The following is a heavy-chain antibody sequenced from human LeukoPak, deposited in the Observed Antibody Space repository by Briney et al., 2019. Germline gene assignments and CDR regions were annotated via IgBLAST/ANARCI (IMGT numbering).Heavy chain of an antibody. CDR2: ISSSGSTI. V-gene: IGHV3-11*04. J-gene: IGHJ4*02. Sequence: GGSLRLSCAASGFTFSDYYMSWIRQAPGEGLEWVSYISSSGSTIYYADSVKGRFTISRDNAKNSLYLQMNSLRAEDTAVYYCARIPHCSSTSCYFGYFDYWGQGTLVTVSS. CDR1: GFTFSDYY. CDR3: ARIPHCSSTSCYFGYFDY. D-gene: IGHD2-2*01.